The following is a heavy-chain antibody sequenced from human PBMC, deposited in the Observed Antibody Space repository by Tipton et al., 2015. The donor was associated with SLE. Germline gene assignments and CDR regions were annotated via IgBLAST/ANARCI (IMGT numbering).Heavy chain of an antibody. CDR3: ARGLVPPPRIDY. Sequence: SLRLSCAASGFTFSSYAMSWVRQAPGKGLEWVSAISGSGGSTYYADSVKGRFTISRDNSKNTLYLQMNSLRAEDTAVYYCARGLVPPPRIDYWGQGTLVTVSS. D-gene: IGHD2-8*02. J-gene: IGHJ4*02. V-gene: IGHV3-23*01. CDR2: ISGSGGST. CDR1: GFTFSSYA.